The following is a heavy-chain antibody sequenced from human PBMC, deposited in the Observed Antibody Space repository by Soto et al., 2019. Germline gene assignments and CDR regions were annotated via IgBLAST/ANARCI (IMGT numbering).Heavy chain of an antibody. J-gene: IGHJ3*02. CDR2: MSHSGGT. CDR3: ARVERGTATTVVDAFDI. V-gene: IGHV4-34*01. CDR1: GGFVSSGSYY. D-gene: IGHD1-1*01. Sequence: QVQLQQWGAGLLKPSETLSLTCAVYGGFVSSGSYYWSWIRQPPGKGLGWIGEMSHSGGTHFNPYLKSRITISVDTSKNHFSLKMSSVTAADTALYYCARVERGTATTVVDAFDIWGPGTMVTVSS.